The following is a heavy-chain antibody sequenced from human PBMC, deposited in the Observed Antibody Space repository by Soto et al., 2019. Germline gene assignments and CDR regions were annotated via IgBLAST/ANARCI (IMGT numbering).Heavy chain of an antibody. CDR3: ARRYGGNLDY. CDR2: IYYSGST. D-gene: IGHD5-18*01. Sequence: SETLSLTCTVSGDSFSNYYWSWIRQPPGKGLEWIGYIYYSGSTNYNPSLKSRVTISVDTSKNQFSLRLSSVTAADTAGYYCARRYGGNLDYWGQGTLVTVS. CDR1: GDSFSNYY. V-gene: IGHV4-59*08. J-gene: IGHJ4*02.